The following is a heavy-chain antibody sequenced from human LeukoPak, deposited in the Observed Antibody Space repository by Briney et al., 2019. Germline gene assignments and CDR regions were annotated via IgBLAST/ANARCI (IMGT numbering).Heavy chain of an antibody. Sequence: GGSLRLSCAASEFTFSNYGMSWARQAPGKGLERVSAISSSGATTNYANSVRGRFTISRDNSKTTVYLQMNSLTAEDTAIYYCAKNRHDTARLPFDPWGQGTLVTVSS. CDR2: ISSSGATT. CDR3: AKNRHDTARLPFDP. J-gene: IGHJ5*02. V-gene: IGHV3-23*01. CDR1: EFTFSNYG. D-gene: IGHD3-22*01.